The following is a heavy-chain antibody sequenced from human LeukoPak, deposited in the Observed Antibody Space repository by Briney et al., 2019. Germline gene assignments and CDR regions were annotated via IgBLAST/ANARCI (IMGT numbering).Heavy chain of an antibody. V-gene: IGHV1-46*01. CDR3: ARDDFDTAMVYNYFDP. D-gene: IGHD5-18*01. CDR1: GYTFSGHY. CDR2: MHPIGGST. J-gene: IGHJ5*02. Sequence: ASVKISCKASGYTFSGHYIHWVRQAPGQGLEWMGVMHPIGGSTNYAQRFEGRVTMNRDTSTSTVYMELRSLTSEDTAVYYCARDDFDTAMVYNYFDPWGQGPLVTVSS.